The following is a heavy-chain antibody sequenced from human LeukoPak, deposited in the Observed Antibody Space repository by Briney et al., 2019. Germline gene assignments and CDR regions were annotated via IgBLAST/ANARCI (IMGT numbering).Heavy chain of an antibody. J-gene: IGHJ4*02. CDR1: GYTFSSYD. CDR3: ARSIVGVRKRNDY. V-gene: IGHV1-8*01. CDR2: MNPNSGHT. Sequence: ASVKVSCKASGYTFSSYDIIWVRQASGQGLEWMGWMNPNSGHTGYAQKFQGRVTMARSTSISTAYMELTSLTSEDSAVYYCARSIVGVRKRNDYWGQGTLVTVSS. D-gene: IGHD1-26*01.